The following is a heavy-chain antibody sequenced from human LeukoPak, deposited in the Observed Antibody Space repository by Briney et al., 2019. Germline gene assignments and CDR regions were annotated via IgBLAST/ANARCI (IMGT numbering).Heavy chain of an antibody. D-gene: IGHD2-8*02. J-gene: IGHJ4*02. CDR3: ASSWWSSTRGY. Sequence: PGGSLRLSCAASGFTFSSYSMNWVRQAPGKGLEWVSSISSSSSYIYYADSVKGRFTISRDNAKNSLYLQMNSLRAEDTAVYYCASSWWSSTRGYWGQGTLVTVSS. CDR2: ISSSSSYI. V-gene: IGHV3-21*01. CDR1: GFTFSSYS.